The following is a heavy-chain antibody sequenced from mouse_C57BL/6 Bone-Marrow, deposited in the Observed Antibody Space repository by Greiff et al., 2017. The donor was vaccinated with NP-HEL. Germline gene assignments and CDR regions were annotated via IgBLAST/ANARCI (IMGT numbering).Heavy chain of an antibody. CDR3: ASGLRTPWFAY. Sequence: QVQLQQSGPELVKPGASVKISCKASGYAFSSSWMNWVKQRPGKGLEWIGRIYPGDGDTNYNGKFKGKATLTADKSSSTAYMQLSSLTAEDAAVDFCASGLRTPWFAYWGQGTLVTVSA. V-gene: IGHV1-82*01. CDR1: GYAFSSSW. J-gene: IGHJ3*01. D-gene: IGHD2-4*01. CDR2: IYPGDGDT.